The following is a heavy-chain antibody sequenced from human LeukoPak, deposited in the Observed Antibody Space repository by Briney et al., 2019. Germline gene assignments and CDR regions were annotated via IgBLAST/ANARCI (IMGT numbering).Heavy chain of an antibody. J-gene: IGHJ4*02. V-gene: IGHV3-69-1*01. Sequence: GGSLRLSCAASGFTFSNAWMSWVRQAPGKGLEWVSYINSVSTIHYADSVKGRFTISRDNAKNSVYLQMKSLRAEDTAVYYCARSVAGSFDYWGQGTLVTVSS. CDR2: INSVSTI. D-gene: IGHD6-19*01. CDR1: GFTFSNAW. CDR3: ARSVAGSFDY.